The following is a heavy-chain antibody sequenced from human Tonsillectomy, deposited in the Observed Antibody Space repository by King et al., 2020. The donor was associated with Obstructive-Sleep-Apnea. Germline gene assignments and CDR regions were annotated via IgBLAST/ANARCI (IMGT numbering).Heavy chain of an antibody. Sequence: VQLVESGGGVVQPGRSLRLSCAASGFTFSSYAMHWVRQAPGKGLEWVAVISSDGSHKYYADSVKGRFTCYRDNSKNTLYLQMNSLRAEDTAVYYCASPYCSGTSCYLYLYGMDVWGQGTTVTVSS. CDR1: GFTFSSYA. D-gene: IGHD2-2*01. V-gene: IGHV3-30*04. CDR3: ASPYCSGTSCYLYLYGMDV. J-gene: IGHJ6*02. CDR2: ISSDGSHK.